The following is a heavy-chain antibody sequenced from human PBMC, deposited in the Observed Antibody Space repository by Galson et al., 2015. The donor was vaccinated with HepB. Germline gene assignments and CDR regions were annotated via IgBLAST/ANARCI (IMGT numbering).Heavy chain of an antibody. CDR2: INPSAGNT. J-gene: IGHJ4*02. D-gene: IGHD5-24*01. CDR1: GFTFTTYY. Sequence: SVKVSCKASGFTFTTYYMHWVRQAPGQGLEWMGIINPSAGNTGYAQEFQGRVSMTRDTSTRTVYMDLSSLRSEDTAVYYCARELRDGYRFDYWGQGTLVTVSS. CDR3: ARELRDGYRFDY. V-gene: IGHV1-46*03.